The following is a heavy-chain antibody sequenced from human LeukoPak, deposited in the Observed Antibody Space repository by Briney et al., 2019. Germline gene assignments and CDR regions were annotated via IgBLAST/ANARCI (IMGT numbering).Heavy chain of an antibody. CDR2: IYYSGST. CDR1: GGSINNYY. D-gene: IGHD3-22*01. CDR3: ARLDYYDSSGLYYFDY. V-gene: IGHV4-59*01. J-gene: IGHJ4*02. Sequence: SETLSLTCTVSGGSINNYYWSWIRQPPGKGLEWIGYIYYSGSTNYNPSLKSRVTISVDTSKNQFSLKLSSVTAADTAVYYCARLDYYDSSGLYYFDYWGQGTLVTVSS.